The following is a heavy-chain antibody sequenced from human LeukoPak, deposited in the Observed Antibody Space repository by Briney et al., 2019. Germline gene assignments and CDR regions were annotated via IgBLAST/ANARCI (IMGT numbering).Heavy chain of an antibody. V-gene: IGHV4-38-2*01. Sequence: SETLSLTCGVSGYSISSGYYWGWIRQPPGKGLEWIGSIYHRGSTYYNPSLKSRVTISVDTSKNQFSLKLSSVTAADTAVYYCARFSDGYSLGGYYFDYWGQGTLVTVST. CDR2: IYHRGST. CDR3: ARFSDGYSLGGYYFDY. CDR1: GYSISSGYY. J-gene: IGHJ4*02. D-gene: IGHD5-24*01.